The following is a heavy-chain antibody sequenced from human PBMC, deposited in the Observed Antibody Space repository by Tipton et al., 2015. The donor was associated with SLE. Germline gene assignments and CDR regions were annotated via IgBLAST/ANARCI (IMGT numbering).Heavy chain of an antibody. Sequence: TLSLTCTVSGGSISPHYWSWIRQPPGKGLEWIGYIYFGGSTTYNPSLKSRVTISVDTSKNQFSLRLTSVTAADTAVYYCASLVVVPAELGMGATEAIDYWGQGSLVIVSS. CDR3: ASLVVVPAELGMGATEAIDY. D-gene: IGHD1-26*01. CDR1: GGSISPHY. CDR2: IYFGGST. J-gene: IGHJ4*02. V-gene: IGHV4-59*11.